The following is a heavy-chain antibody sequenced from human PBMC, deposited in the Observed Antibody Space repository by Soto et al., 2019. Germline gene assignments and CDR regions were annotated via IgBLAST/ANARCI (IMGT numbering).Heavy chain of an antibody. D-gene: IGHD2-2*01. CDR1: GYTFTSYA. CDR3: AKDRYLYCSSTSCYLLTDY. CDR2: VSGDLSTT. Sequence: PGGSLRLSCAASGYTFTSYAMSWVRTAPGKGLEWVSAVSGDLSTTYYADSVKGRFSISRDNSKNTLYLQMNSLRAEDTAVYYCAKDRYLYCSSTSCYLLTDYWGQGTLVTVSS. J-gene: IGHJ4*02. V-gene: IGHV3-23*01.